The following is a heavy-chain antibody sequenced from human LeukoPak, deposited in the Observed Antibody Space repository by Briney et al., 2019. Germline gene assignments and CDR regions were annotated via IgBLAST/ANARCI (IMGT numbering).Heavy chain of an antibody. J-gene: IGHJ6*03. Sequence: SETLSLTCAIYGGSFSGHYWSWLRQAPGKGLEWIGEINHSGSTYYNPSLKSRVTISVDTSKNQFSLKLSSVTAADTAVYYCARLPNLRGYYYYMDVWGKGTTVTISS. V-gene: IGHV4-34*01. CDR2: INHSGST. CDR3: ARLPNLRGYYYYMDV. CDR1: GGSFSGHY.